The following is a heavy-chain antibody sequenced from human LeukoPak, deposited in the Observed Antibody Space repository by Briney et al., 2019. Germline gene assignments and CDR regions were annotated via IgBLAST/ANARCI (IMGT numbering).Heavy chain of an antibody. CDR1: GFTFRSYA. Sequence: PGGSLRLSCAASGFTFRSYAMSWVRQAPGKGLEWVATIGNTETFYADSVTGRFTISRDNSKNTVNLQMNRLRVEDTAIYYCAKDWIQFNRVFDCFDSWGQGTLVTVSS. D-gene: IGHD5-18*01. J-gene: IGHJ4*02. CDR2: IGNTET. V-gene: IGHV3-23*01. CDR3: AKDWIQFNRVFDCFDS.